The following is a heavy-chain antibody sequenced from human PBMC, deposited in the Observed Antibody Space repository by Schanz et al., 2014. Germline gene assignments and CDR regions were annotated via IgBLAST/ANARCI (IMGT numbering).Heavy chain of an antibody. CDR3: ARDKGGYYPFDY. D-gene: IGHD3-3*01. CDR2: IKQDESER. J-gene: IGHJ4*02. CDR1: GFTFSEVY. Sequence: DVQLVESGGGLVEPGGSLRLSCSGSGFTFSEVYMSWVRQAPGKGLEWVANIKQDESERSYVDSVKGRFTISRDNAKNSLYLQMNSLTADDTAVYYCARDKGGYYPFDYWGRGTLVTVSS. V-gene: IGHV3-7*01.